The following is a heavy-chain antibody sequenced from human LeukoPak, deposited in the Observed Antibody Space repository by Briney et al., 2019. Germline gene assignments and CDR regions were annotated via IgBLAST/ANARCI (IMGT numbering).Heavy chain of an antibody. CDR3: ARDRGYYDSSGYRSDAFDM. Sequence: ASVKVSCKASGYMFTSSYMHWVRQPPGQGLEWMGIINPSGGSTIYAHKFQGRVTMTRDTSTSTVYMELSSLRSEDTALYYCARDRGYYDSSGYRSDAFDMWGQGTMVTVSS. CDR1: GYMFTSSY. CDR2: INPSGGST. J-gene: IGHJ3*02. V-gene: IGHV1-46*01. D-gene: IGHD3-22*01.